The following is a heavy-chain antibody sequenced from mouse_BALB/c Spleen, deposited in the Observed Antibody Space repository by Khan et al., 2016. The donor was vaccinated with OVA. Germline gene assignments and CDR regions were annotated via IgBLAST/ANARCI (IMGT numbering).Heavy chain of an antibody. D-gene: IGHD2-10*01. V-gene: IGHV9-3-1*01. CDR2: INTYTGEP. CDR3: ARPPYFSYVMVY. CDR1: GYTFTNYG. Sequence: QIQLVQSGPELKKPGETVKISCKASGYTFTNYGMNWVKQAPGKGLKWMGWINTYTGEPTYADDFKGRFAFSLETSSSTAYLQITNLKYEDTATYCCARPPYFSYVMVYWGQGTSVTVSS. J-gene: IGHJ4*01.